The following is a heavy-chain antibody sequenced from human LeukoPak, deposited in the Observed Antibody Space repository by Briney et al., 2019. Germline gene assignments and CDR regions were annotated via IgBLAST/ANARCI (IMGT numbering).Heavy chain of an antibody. CDR1: GFTFSSYW. D-gene: IGHD6-6*01. Sequence: HPGGSLRLSCAASGFTFSSYWMSWVRQAPGKGLELVANIKQDGSEKYYVDSVKGRFTISRDNAKNSLYLQMNSLRAEDTAVYYCARERTGGSEMSSGGFDYWGQGTLVTVSS. J-gene: IGHJ4*02. V-gene: IGHV3-7*01. CDR2: IKQDGSEK. CDR3: ARERTGGSEMSSGGFDY.